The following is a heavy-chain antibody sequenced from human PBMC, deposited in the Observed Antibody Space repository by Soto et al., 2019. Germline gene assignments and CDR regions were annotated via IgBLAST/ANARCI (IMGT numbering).Heavy chain of an antibody. CDR2: ISGSGGST. V-gene: IGHV3-23*01. D-gene: IGHD2-15*01. CDR3: AKVLDLPTPSPRYCSGGSCYSAHDY. Sequence: GGSLRLSCAASGFTFSSYAMSWVRQAPGKGLEWVSAISGSGGSTYYADSVKGRFTISRDNSKNTLYLQMNSLRAEDTAVYYCAKVLDLPTPSPRYCSGGSCYSAHDYWGQGTLVTVSS. J-gene: IGHJ4*02. CDR1: GFTFSSYA.